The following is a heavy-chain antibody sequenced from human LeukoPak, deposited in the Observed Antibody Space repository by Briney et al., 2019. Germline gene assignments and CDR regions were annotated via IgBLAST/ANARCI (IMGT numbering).Heavy chain of an antibody. J-gene: IGHJ6*02. CDR1: GYTFTSYY. V-gene: IGHV1-46*01. Sequence: ASVKVSCKASGYTFTSYYMHWVRQAPGQGLEWMGIINPSGGSTSYAQKLQGRVTMTTDTSTSTAYMELRSLRSDDTAVYYCARPLMKDYVYRGYYYGMDVWGQGTTVTVSS. CDR3: ARPLMKDYVYRGYYYGMDV. D-gene: IGHD4-17*01. CDR2: INPSGGST.